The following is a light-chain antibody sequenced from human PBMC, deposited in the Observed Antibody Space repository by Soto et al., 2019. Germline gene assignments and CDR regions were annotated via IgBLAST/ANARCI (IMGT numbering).Light chain of an antibody. J-gene: IGKJ5*01. CDR2: DAS. CDR1: QSVSSY. CDR3: QQRSNWPPIT. Sequence: IVMTQSPATLSVAPGERATLSCSSSQSVSSYLAWYQQKPGQAPRLLIYDASNRATGIPARFSGSGSGTDFTLTISSLEPEDFAVYYCQQRSNWPPITFGQGTRLEIK. V-gene: IGKV3-11*01.